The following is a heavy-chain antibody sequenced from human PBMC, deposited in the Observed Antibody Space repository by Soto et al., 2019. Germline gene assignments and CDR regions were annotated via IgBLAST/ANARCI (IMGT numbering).Heavy chain of an antibody. V-gene: IGHV1-46*01. CDR3: ARDREDTAMVTRVHYYYGMDV. D-gene: IGHD5-18*01. CDR1: GYTFTSYY. Sequence: ASVKVSCKASGYTFTSYYMHWLRQAPGQGLEWMGIINPSGGSTSYAQKFQGRVTMTRDTSTSTVYMELSSLRSEDTAVYYCARDREDTAMVTRVHYYYGMDVWGQGTTVTVSS. J-gene: IGHJ6*02. CDR2: INPSGGST.